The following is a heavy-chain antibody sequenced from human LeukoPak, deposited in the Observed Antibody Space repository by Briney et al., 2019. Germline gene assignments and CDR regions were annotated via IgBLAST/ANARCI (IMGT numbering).Heavy chain of an antibody. D-gene: IGHD1-26*01. CDR2: IIPILGIA. Sequence: GSSVKVSCTASGGTFSSYAISWVRQAPGQGLEWMGRIIPILGIANYAQKFQGRVTITADKSTSTAYMELSSLRSEDTAVYYCARDRVGATTRWFDPWGQGTLVTVSS. J-gene: IGHJ5*02. V-gene: IGHV1-69*04. CDR1: GGTFSSYA. CDR3: ARDRVGATTRWFDP.